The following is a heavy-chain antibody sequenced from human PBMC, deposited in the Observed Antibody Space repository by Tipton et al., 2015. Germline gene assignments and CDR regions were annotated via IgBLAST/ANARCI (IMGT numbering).Heavy chain of an antibody. J-gene: IGHJ6*02. CDR2: IYPGDSDT. CDR3: ARAGGNSGNYSCYGMDV. Sequence: VQLVQSGAEVKKPGESLKISCKGSGFSFTSFWIAWVRQMPGKGLEWMGIIYPGDSDTTYSPSFQGQVTISADKSISTAYLQWSSRKAADTAMYYCARAGGNSGNYSCYGMDVWGHGTTVTVSS. D-gene: IGHD4-23*01. V-gene: IGHV5-51*01. CDR1: GFSFTSFW.